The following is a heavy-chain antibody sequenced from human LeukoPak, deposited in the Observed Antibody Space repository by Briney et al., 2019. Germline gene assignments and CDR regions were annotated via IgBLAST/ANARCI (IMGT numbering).Heavy chain of an antibody. D-gene: IGHD5-18*01. Sequence: ASVKVSCKASGYTFTSYAMHWVRQAPGQRLEWMGWINAGNGNTKYSQKFQGRVTITRDTSASTAYMELSSLRSEDTAVYYCATDRPRYSYGYHHYYYGMDVWGQGTTVTVSS. CDR2: INAGNGNT. CDR1: GYTFTSYA. CDR3: ATDRPRYSYGYHHYYYGMDV. J-gene: IGHJ6*02. V-gene: IGHV1-3*01.